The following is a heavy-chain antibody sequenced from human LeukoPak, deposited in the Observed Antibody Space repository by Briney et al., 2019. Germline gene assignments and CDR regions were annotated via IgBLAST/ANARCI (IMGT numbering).Heavy chain of an antibody. V-gene: IGHV4-31*03. Sequence: SETLSLTCTVSGASITSGGYYWSWIRQRPGKGLEWIGYIYSSGNTYYNPSLKSRPSISVDTSKNQLSLNLNSVTAADTAVYYCAREQGYCTNGVCYTERFGMDVWGQGTTVTVSS. D-gene: IGHD2-8*01. CDR3: AREQGYCTNGVCYTERFGMDV. CDR2: IYSSGNT. CDR1: GASITSGGYY. J-gene: IGHJ6*02.